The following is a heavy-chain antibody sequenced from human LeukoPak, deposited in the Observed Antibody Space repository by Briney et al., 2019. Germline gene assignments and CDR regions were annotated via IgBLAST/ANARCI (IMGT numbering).Heavy chain of an antibody. J-gene: IGHJ3*02. V-gene: IGHV1-2*02. D-gene: IGHD1-26*01. CDR3: ASDSGSYLGAFDI. Sequence: ASVKVSCKASGYTFTGYYMHWVRQAPGQGLEWMGWINPNSGGTNYAQKFQGRVTKTRDTSISTAYMELSRLRSDDTAVYYCASDSGSYLGAFDIWGQGTMVTVSS. CDR1: GYTFTGYY. CDR2: INPNSGGT.